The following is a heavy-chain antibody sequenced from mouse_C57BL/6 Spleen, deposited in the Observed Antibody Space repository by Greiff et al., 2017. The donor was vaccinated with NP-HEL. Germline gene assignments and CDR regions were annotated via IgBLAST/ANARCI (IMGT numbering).Heavy chain of an antibody. V-gene: IGHV5-17*01. CDR2: ISSGSSTI. CDR1: GFTFSDYG. Sequence: EVKLMESGGGLVKPGGSLKLSCAASGFTFSDYGMHWVRQAPEKGLEWVAYISSGSSTIYYADTVKGRFTISRDNAKNTLFLQMTRLRSEDTAMYYCARTGSRGFAYWGQGTLVTVSA. D-gene: IGHD1-1*01. J-gene: IGHJ3*01. CDR3: ARTGSRGFAY.